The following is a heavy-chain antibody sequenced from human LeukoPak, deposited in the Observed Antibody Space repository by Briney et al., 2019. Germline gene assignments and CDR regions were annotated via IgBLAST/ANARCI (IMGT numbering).Heavy chain of an antibody. V-gene: IGHV3-7*01. CDR2: IKQDGSEK. CDR3: ARGVSWCFDL. D-gene: IGHD3-16*01. J-gene: IGHJ2*01. CDR1: GFTFSSYG. Sequence: GRSLRLSCAASGFTFSSYGMHWVRQAPGKGLEWVANIKQDGSEKYYVDSVKGRFTISRDNAKNSLYLQMNSLRAEDTAVYYCARGVSWCFDLWGRDTLVTVSS.